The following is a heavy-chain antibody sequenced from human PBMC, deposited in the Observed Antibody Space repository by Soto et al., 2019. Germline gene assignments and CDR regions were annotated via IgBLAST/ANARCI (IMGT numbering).Heavy chain of an antibody. Sequence: SETLSLTCAVSGGSLSRDGYSWRWVRQPPGKGLEWIGYLYPSGSTYYNPSLKTRVTISIDRSKNQFSLKLSSVTAADTAVYYCARAVVTHNWFDPRGRGTLVTVSS. D-gene: IGHD2-21*02. CDR2: LYPSGST. J-gene: IGHJ5*02. V-gene: IGHV4-30-2*01. CDR1: GGSLSRDGYS. CDR3: ARAVVTHNWFDP.